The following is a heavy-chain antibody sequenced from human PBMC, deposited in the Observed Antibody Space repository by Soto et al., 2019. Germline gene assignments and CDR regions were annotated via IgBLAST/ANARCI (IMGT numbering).Heavy chain of an antibody. CDR3: AKDQASGQGSFDS. V-gene: IGHV3-30*18. CDR2: ISYDGSNQ. J-gene: IGHJ4*02. Sequence: PGGSLRLSCAASGFTFNIYGMHWVRQAPDKWLEWVALISYDGSNQYYADSVKGRFTISRDNSKNTLFLQMNSLRADDTAVYYCAKDQASGQGSFDSWGQGXLVTVYS. CDR1: GFTFNIYG.